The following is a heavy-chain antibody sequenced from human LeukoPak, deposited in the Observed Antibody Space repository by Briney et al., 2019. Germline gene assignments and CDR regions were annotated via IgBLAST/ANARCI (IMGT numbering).Heavy chain of an antibody. CDR1: GGSISGYY. CDR3: ARGGGSGSYYRFDS. Sequence: SETLSLTCTVSGGSISGYYWSWIRQPPGEGLEWIGYIYYSGSTNYNPSLKSRVTISVDTSKNQFSLKLSSVTAADTAVYFCARGGGSGSYYRFDSWGQGTLVTVSS. J-gene: IGHJ4*02. D-gene: IGHD3-10*01. V-gene: IGHV4-59*01. CDR2: IYYSGST.